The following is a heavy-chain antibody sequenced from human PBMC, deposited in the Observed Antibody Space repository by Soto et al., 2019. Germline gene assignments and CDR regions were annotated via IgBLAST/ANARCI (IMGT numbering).Heavy chain of an antibody. D-gene: IGHD3-16*01. Sequence: QLQLQESGPGLVKPSETLSLTCTVSGGSISSSSYYWGWIRQPPGKVLECIGSIYYSGSTYYNPSLKSRVTLSVDTSKNQFSLKLSSVTAADTAVYYCASQLPHLGYWGHGTLVTVSS. J-gene: IGHJ4*01. CDR3: ASQLPHLGY. V-gene: IGHV4-39*01. CDR2: IYYSGST. CDR1: GGSISSSSYY.